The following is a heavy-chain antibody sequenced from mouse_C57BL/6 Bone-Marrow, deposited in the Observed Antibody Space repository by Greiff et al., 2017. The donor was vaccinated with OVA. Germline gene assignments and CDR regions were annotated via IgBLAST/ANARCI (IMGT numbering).Heavy chain of an antibody. V-gene: IGHV14-3*01. CDR2: IDPANGNT. D-gene: IGHD1-1*01. Sequence: EVQLQESVAELVRPGASVKLSCTASGFNIKNTYMHWVKQRPEQGLEWIGRIDPANGNTKYAQKFQGTATITADTSSNTAYLQLSRLTSEYTAIYYCARPGFTTVLATNFDYWGQGTTLTVSS. J-gene: IGHJ2*01. CDR1: GFNIKNTY. CDR3: ARPGFTTVLATNFDY.